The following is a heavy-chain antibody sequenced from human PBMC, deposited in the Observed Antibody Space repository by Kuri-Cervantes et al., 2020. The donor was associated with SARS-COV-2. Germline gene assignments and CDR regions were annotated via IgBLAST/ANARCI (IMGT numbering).Heavy chain of an antibody. J-gene: IGHJ6*03. Sequence: GESLKISCAASGFTFSDYYLSWIRQAPGKGLEWVSAISGSGGSTYYADSVKGRFTISRDNSKNTLYLQMNSLRAEDTAVYYCAKGSVEAAAGNYYYYYMDVWGKGTTVTVSS. CDR3: AKGSVEAAAGNYYYYYMDV. D-gene: IGHD6-13*01. V-gene: IGHV3-23*01. CDR2: ISGSGGST. CDR1: GFTFSDYY.